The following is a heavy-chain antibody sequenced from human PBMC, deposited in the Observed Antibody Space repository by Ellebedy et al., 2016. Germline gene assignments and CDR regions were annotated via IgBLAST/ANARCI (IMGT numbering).Heavy chain of an antibody. CDR3: ARYTSSGLDF. V-gene: IGHV4-34*01. CDR1: GGSFSGYY. J-gene: IGHJ4*02. D-gene: IGHD6-6*01. CDR2: INHSGST. Sequence: SETLSLTXAVYGGSFSGYYWSWIRQPPGKGLEWIGEINHSGSTNYNPSLKSRITISVDTSQNQFSLKLNSVTAADTAIYYCARYTSSGLDFWGQGILVTVSS.